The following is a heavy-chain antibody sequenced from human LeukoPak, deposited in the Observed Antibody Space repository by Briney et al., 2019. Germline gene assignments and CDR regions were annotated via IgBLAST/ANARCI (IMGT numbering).Heavy chain of an antibody. CDR3: ARRRGYSYGYYYYYYMDV. D-gene: IGHD5-18*01. Sequence: SETLSLTCAVYGGSFSGYYWSWIRQPPEKGLEWIGEINHSGSTNYNPSLKGRVTISVDTSKNQFSLKLSSVTAADTAVYYCARRRGYSYGYYYYYYMDVWGKGTTVTISS. V-gene: IGHV4-34*01. J-gene: IGHJ6*03. CDR2: INHSGST. CDR1: GGSFSGYY.